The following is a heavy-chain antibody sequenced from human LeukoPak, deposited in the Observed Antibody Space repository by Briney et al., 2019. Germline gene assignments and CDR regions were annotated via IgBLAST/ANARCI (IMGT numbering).Heavy chain of an antibody. V-gene: IGHV4-30-2*01. CDR1: GGSITSGDYY. CDR2: IYHSGST. Sequence: SETLSLTCTVSGGSITSGDYYWAWLRQPPGKGLEWIGYIYHSGSTNYNPSLKSRVTISVDTSKNQFSLKLSSVTAADTAVYYCARRATRDYYYYYMDVWGKGTTVTVSS. J-gene: IGHJ6*03. CDR3: ARRATRDYYYYYMDV. D-gene: IGHD3-10*01.